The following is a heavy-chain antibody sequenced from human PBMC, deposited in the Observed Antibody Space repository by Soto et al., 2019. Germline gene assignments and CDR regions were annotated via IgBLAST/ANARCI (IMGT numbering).Heavy chain of an antibody. CDR1: GDTFSRYS. CDR3: AREDRDRETGLVPAAIDGMDV. CDR2: IIPIFGIP. D-gene: IGHD2-2*01. V-gene: IGHV1-69*08. Sequence: QVQLVQSGAEVKKPGSSVKVSCKASGDTFSRYSITWVRQAPGHGLEWIGRIIPIFGIPTYAQKFQGRVTSTADEATSTAYMGLSSLRSDDTAVYYCAREDRDRETGLVPAAIDGMDVWGQGTTVTVSS. J-gene: IGHJ6*02.